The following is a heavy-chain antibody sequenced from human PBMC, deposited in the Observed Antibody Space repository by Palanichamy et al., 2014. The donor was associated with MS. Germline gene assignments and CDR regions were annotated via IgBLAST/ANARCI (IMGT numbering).Heavy chain of an antibody. J-gene: IGHJ4*02. Sequence: EVQLVESWGRRWSSRGGSLRLSCEVSGFNFRNYWMSWVRQAPGKGLEWVANINQDGSGKYYVDSVKGRFIISRDDAQGTLHLQMNSLRAEDTAVYYCARDAYTGYITHLDYWGQRTLVTVSS. CDR2: INQDGSGK. CDR1: GFNFRNYW. CDR3: ARDAYTGYITHLDY. D-gene: IGHD5-12*01. V-gene: IGHV3-7*01.